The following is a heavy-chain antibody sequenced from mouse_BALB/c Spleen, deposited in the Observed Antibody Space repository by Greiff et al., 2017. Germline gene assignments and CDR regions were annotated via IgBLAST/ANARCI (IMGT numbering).Heavy chain of an antibody. V-gene: IGHV5-12-1*01. J-gene: IGHJ2*01. D-gene: IGHD1-2*01. CDR1: GFAFSSYD. Sequence: EVKLVESGGGLVKPGGSLKLSCAASGFAFSSYDMSWVRQTPEKRLEWVAYISSGGGSTYYPDTVKGRFTISRDNAKNTLYLQMSSLKSEDTAMYYCARHEGLRLLGFDYWGQGTTLTVSS. CDR2: ISSGGGST. CDR3: ARHEGLRLLGFDY.